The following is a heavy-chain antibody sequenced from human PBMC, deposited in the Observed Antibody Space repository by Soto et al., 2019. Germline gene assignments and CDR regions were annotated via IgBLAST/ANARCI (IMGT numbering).Heavy chain of an antibody. D-gene: IGHD3-10*01. CDR2: IYYSGST. CDR3: ARSVRGVAGFLDY. Sequence: SETLSLTCTVYGGSISSGGYYWSWIRQHPGKGLEWIGYIYYSGSTYYNPSLKSRVTISVDTSKNQFSLKLSSVTAADTAVYYCARSVRGVAGFLDYWGQGTLVTVSS. CDR1: GGSISSGGYY. V-gene: IGHV4-31*03. J-gene: IGHJ4*02.